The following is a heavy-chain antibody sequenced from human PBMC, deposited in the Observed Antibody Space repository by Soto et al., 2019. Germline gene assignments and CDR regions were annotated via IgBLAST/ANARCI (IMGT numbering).Heavy chain of an antibody. Sequence: QVQLVESGGGVVQSGRSLTLSCAASGFSLRTYGMHWLRRAPGKGLEWVAFIWYDGTKKFYANSVTGRSTISKDNSNNILYLQMSGLRAEDTAVYYCARDVVTAVAGSVNWFDPWGQGTLVTVSS. CDR2: IWYDGTKK. J-gene: IGHJ5*02. CDR3: ARDVVTAVAGSVNWFDP. V-gene: IGHV3-33*01. CDR1: GFSLRTYG. D-gene: IGHD6-19*01.